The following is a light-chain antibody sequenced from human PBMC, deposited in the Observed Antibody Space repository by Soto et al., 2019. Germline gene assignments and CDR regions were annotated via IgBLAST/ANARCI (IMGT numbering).Light chain of an antibody. CDR3: SSFTSSTTYV. V-gene: IGLV2-14*01. Sequence: QSALTQSASVSGSPGQSIPISCTGTSSEVGNYNYVSWYQQHPGEVPKLIIFNVNNRPSGVSNRFSGSKSGNTASLTISWLQAEDEADYYCSSFTSSTTYVFGTGTKVTVL. CDR1: SSEVGNYNY. J-gene: IGLJ1*01. CDR2: NVN.